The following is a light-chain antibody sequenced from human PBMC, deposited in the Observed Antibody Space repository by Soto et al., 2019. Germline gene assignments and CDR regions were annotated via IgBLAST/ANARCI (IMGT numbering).Light chain of an antibody. J-gene: IGKJ1*01. CDR2: AAS. CDR1: QSISSY. V-gene: IGKV1-39*01. CDR3: QQSYSTPRT. Sequence: DIQITQSPSSLSASVGDRVTITCRASQSISSYLNWYQQKPGKAPKLLIYAASSLQSGVPSRSSGSGSGTDFTLTISSMQPEDFANYYCQQSYSTPRTFGQGTKVDIK.